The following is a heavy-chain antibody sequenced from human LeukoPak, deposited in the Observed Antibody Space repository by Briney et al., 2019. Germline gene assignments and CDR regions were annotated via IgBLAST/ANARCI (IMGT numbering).Heavy chain of an antibody. Sequence: PSETLSLTCAVYGGSLSGYYWSWLRQPPGKGLEWGGEINHRGSTNYNPSLKSRVTISVDTSQNQLSLKLSSVTAADTAVYYCARGTVNIVVVPAAIVTSGVFDYWGQGTLVTVSS. J-gene: IGHJ4*02. CDR1: GGSLSGYY. CDR3: ARGTVNIVVVPAAIVTSGVFDY. D-gene: IGHD2-2*02. V-gene: IGHV4-34*01. CDR2: INHRGST.